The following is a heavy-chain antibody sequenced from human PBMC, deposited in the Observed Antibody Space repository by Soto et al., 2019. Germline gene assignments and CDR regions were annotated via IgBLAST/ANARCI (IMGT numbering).Heavy chain of an antibody. CDR1: GFSVTNAW. D-gene: IGHD5-18*01. CDR3: TPNPVGYRYFDY. CDR2: IKNKADGGTT. Sequence: EVQLVESGGGLVKPGGSLRLSCAASGFSVTNAWMSWVRQAPGKGLELVGRIKNKADGGTTDYTAPVKGRFTISRDDSKNTLDLQMNSLRIEDTAVYYCTPNPVGYRYFDYWGQGSLVTVSS. J-gene: IGHJ4*02. V-gene: IGHV3-15*01.